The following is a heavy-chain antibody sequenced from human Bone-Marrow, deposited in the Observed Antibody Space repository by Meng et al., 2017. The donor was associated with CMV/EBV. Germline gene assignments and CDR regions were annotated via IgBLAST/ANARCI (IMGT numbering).Heavy chain of an antibody. V-gene: IGHV1-2*02. D-gene: IGHD5-18*01. CDR1: GYTFTRYY. CDR3: ARVKGDTAMVGDAFDI. Sequence: ASVKVSCKAFGYTFTRYYMHWVRQAPGQGLEWMGMIDPSSGGTNYAQKFQGRVTMTRDTSISTAYMELSRLRSDDTAVYYCARVKGDTAMVGDAFDIWGQGTMVTVSS. CDR2: IDPSSGGT. J-gene: IGHJ3*02.